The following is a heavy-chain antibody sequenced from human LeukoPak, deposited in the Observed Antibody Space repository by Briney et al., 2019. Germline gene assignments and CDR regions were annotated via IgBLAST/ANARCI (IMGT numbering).Heavy chain of an antibody. CDR3: AKETFYDFWSGSTGGYMDV. Sequence: QTGGSLRLSCAASGFTFSGYGMHWVRQAPGKGLEWVAFIRYDGSNKYYADSVKGRFTISRDNSKNTLYLQMNSLRAEDTAVYYCAKETFYDFWSGSTGGYMDVWGKGTTVTVSS. J-gene: IGHJ6*03. V-gene: IGHV3-30*02. CDR2: IRYDGSNK. CDR1: GFTFSGYG. D-gene: IGHD3-3*01.